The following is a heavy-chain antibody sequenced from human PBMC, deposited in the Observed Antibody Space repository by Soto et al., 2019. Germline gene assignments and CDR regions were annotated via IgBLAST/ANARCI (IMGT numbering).Heavy chain of an antibody. D-gene: IGHD5-12*01. CDR2: ISAYNGNT. Sequence: QVQLVQSAAEVKKSGASVKVSCKASSFTFRTYGIIWVRQAPGQGLEWMGWISAYNGNTNYAQKFQDRVTMTTDTSTSTAYMELTSLRSDDTAVYYCARGKGGYSAYDSDFDFWGQGTLVTVSS. CDR1: SFTFRTYG. J-gene: IGHJ4*02. CDR3: ARGKGGYSAYDSDFDF. V-gene: IGHV1-18*01.